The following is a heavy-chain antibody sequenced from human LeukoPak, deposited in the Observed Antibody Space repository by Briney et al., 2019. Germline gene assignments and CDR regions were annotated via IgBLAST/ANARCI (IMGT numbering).Heavy chain of an antibody. CDR3: AQDYGRDGEGTMFDY. CDR2: IDGDGGNT. CDR1: GFTFSNFA. V-gene: IGHV3-23*01. J-gene: IGHJ4*02. D-gene: IGHD3-10*01. Sequence: GGSLRLSCAASGFTFSNFAMHWVRQAPGKGLEWVSGIDGDGGNTWNADSVKGRFTISRDNSKNTLYLQMNSLRVEDTAVYYCAQDYGRDGEGTMFDYWGQGILVTVSS.